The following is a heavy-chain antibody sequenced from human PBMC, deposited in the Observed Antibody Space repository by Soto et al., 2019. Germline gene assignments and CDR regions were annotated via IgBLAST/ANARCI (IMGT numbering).Heavy chain of an antibody. CDR3: AREYYYTMDV. V-gene: IGHV3-11*05. CDR1: GFTFRDYY. Sequence: QVQLVESGGGLVRPGGSLRLSCEASGFTFRDYYMTWFRQAPGKGLEWLSYSDSSTKYTNYADSVKGRFTISRDNAKNSLYLQMNSLRADDKAVYYCAREYYYTMDVWGQGTMVTVSS. J-gene: IGHJ6*02. CDR2: SDSSTKYT.